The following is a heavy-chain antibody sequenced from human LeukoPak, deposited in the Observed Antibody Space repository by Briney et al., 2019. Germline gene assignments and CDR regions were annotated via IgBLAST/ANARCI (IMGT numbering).Heavy chain of an antibody. CDR1: CGSFSNYY. V-gene: IGHV4-34*01. Sequence: SETLSLTCALYCGSFSNYYWSWIRQPPGKGREWTGEINDSGRINYNPSLMSRVTVSVDTSKNQFSLWLTSVTATDTAVYYCARRWNYGRNYYIDAWGNGATVSVSS. CDR3: ARRWNYGRNYYIDA. J-gene: IGHJ6*03. D-gene: IGHD1-7*01. CDR2: INDSGRI.